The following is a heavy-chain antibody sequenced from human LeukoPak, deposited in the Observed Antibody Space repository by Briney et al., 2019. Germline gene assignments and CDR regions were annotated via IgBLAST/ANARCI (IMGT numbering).Heavy chain of an antibody. Sequence: GGSLRLSCAASGFTFSSYRMNWVRQAPGKGLEWVSSISSSSNYIYYADSVRGRFTISRDNAKNSLYLQVNSLRAEDTAVYSCARVTLTGYYAFDYWGQGTLVTVSS. CDR3: ARVTLTGYYAFDY. V-gene: IGHV3-21*01. CDR1: GFTFSSYR. J-gene: IGHJ4*02. CDR2: ISSSSNYI. D-gene: IGHD3-9*01.